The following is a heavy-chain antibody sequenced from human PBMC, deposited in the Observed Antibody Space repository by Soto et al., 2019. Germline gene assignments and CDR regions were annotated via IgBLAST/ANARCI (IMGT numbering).Heavy chain of an antibody. D-gene: IGHD2-2*01. CDR2: IYHSGST. CDR3: ARDLGSTGYFDY. Sequence: SETLSLTCAVSGGSISSSNWWSWVSQPPGKGLEWIGEIYHSGSTNYNPSLKSRVTILVDKSKNQFSLNLNSVTAADTAVYYCARDLGSTGYFDYWGQGTLVTSPQ. J-gene: IGHJ4*02. CDR1: GGSISSSNW. V-gene: IGHV4-4*02.